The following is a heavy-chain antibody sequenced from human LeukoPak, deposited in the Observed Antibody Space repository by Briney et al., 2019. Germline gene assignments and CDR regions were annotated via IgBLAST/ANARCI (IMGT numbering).Heavy chain of an antibody. Sequence: PGESLQISCQGSGYNFSNYWIAWVRQLPGKGLEWMGIVYPGDSDTRYSPSFQGQVTISVDRSITTAYLQWGSLKASDTAIYYCARPYSTSWDDAYDVWGQGTRVTVSS. CDR1: GYNFSNYW. CDR3: ARPYSTSWDDAYDV. CDR2: VYPGDSDT. D-gene: IGHD6-13*01. V-gene: IGHV5-51*01. J-gene: IGHJ3*01.